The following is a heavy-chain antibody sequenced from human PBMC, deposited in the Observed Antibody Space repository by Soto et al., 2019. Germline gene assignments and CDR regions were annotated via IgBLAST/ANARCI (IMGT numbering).Heavy chain of an antibody. J-gene: IGHJ5*02. V-gene: IGHV1-69*13. CDR1: GGTFSSYA. Sequence: ASVKVSCKASGGTFSSYAISWVRQAPGQGLEWMGGIIPIFGTANYAQKFQGRVTITADGSTSTAYMELSSLRSEDTAVYYCARVARDYSNYDWFDPWGQGTLVTVSS. CDR3: ARVARDYSNYDWFDP. CDR2: IIPIFGTA. D-gene: IGHD4-4*01.